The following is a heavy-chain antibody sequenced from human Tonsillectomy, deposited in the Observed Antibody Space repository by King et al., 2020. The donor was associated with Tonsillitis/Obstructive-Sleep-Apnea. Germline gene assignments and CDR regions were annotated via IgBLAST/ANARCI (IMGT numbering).Heavy chain of an antibody. CDR2: LSGDGDFT. V-gene: IGHV3-43*02. CDR1: GFIFDDFV. CDR3: AKETSNSGTNYYYYYYMDV. J-gene: IGHJ6*03. D-gene: IGHD5-12*01. Sequence: EVQLVESGGGVVQPGGSLRLSCAASGFIFDDFVMHWVRQAPGKGLEWVSLLSGDGDFTYYADSVRGRFTISRDNSKNSLYLQMNSLRTEDTALYYCAKETSNSGTNYYYYYYMDVWGKGTTVTVSS.